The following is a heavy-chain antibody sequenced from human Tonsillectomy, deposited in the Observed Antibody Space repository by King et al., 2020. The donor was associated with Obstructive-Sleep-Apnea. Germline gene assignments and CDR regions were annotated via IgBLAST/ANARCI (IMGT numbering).Heavy chain of an antibody. CDR1: GGSISSNNW. V-gene: IGHV4-4*02. CDR3: ARGAGYYVDY. D-gene: IGHD6-19*01. Sequence: PLQESGPGLVQPSGTLSLTCAVSGGSISSNNWWNWVRQPPGKGLEWIGEIFHTGGTNYNPSLKSRLTISMDKSKNQISLELNSVTAADTAVYYCARGAGYYVDYWGQGTLVSVSS. CDR2: IFHTGGT. J-gene: IGHJ4*02.